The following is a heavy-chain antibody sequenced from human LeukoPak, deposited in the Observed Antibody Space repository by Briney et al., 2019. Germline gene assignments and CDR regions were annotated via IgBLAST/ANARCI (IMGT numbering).Heavy chain of an antibody. D-gene: IGHD4-17*01. CDR3: ARSGAYYGDLLTY. J-gene: IGHJ4*02. CDR2: MYNSGST. CDR1: GDSFSSGRYY. V-gene: IGHV4-61*01. Sequence: SETLSLTCTVSGDSFSSGRYYWSWIRQPTGKGLEWIGYMYNSGSTNYNPSLKSRVTISVDTSKNQLSLKLSSVTAADTAVYYCARSGAYYGDLLTYWGQGTLVTVSS.